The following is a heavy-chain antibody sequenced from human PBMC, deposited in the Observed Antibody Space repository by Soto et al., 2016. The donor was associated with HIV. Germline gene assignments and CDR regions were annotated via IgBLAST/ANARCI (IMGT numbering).Heavy chain of an antibody. CDR1: GFTFNNYW. V-gene: IGHV3-74*03. Sequence: EVQLVESGGDLVLPGGSLRLSCVVSGFTFNNYWMHWVRQAPGKGLVWVSRINGDGISTTYADSVKGRFTISRDNVKNTLYLQMNSLRVEDTAVYYCARGITVAGTLTKTTWGPGTLVTVS. CDR2: INGDGIST. J-gene: IGHJ4*02. D-gene: IGHD6-19*01. CDR3: ARGITVAGTLTKTT.